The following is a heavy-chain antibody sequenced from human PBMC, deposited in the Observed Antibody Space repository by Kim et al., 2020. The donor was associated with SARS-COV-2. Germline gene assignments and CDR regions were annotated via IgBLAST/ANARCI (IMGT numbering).Heavy chain of an antibody. CDR1: GFTFSSYG. J-gene: IGHJ6*02. Sequence: GGSLRLSCAASGFTFSSYGMHWVRQAPGKGLEWVAVIWYDGSNKYYADSVKGRFTISRDNSKNTLYLQMNSLRAEDTAVYYCAKDGEYYGSGSYYSGDYYDEGMVVWGQRATGTVS. V-gene: IGHV3-33*06. CDR3: AKDGEYYGSGSYYSGDYYDEGMVV. CDR2: IWYDGSNK. D-gene: IGHD3-10*01.